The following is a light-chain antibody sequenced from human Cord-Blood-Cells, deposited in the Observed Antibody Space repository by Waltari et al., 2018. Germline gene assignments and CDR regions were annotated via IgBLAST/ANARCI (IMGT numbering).Light chain of an antibody. CDR3: QSADSSGTSYV. V-gene: IGLV3-25*03. CDR2: KDS. J-gene: IGLJ1*01. CDR1: ALPKQY. Sequence: SYALTQPPSVSVSTGQTARIPCSGDALPKQYAYWYQQKPGQAPVLVIYKDSERPSGIPERFSGSSSGTTVTLTISGVQAEDEADYYCQSADSSGTSYVFGTGTKVTVL.